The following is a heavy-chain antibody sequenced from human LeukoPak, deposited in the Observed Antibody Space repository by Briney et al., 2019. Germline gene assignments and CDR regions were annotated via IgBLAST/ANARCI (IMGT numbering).Heavy chain of an antibody. CDR3: ARDGYCTNGVCPSGAFDI. Sequence: SQTLSLTCTVSGGSISSGGYYWSWIRQPPGKGLEWIGYIYHSGSTYYNPSLKSRVTISVDRSKNQFSLKLSSVTAADTAVYYCARDGYCTNGVCPSGAFDIWGQGTMVTVSS. V-gene: IGHV4-30-2*01. CDR2: IYHSGST. D-gene: IGHD2-8*01. CDR1: GGSISSGGYY. J-gene: IGHJ3*02.